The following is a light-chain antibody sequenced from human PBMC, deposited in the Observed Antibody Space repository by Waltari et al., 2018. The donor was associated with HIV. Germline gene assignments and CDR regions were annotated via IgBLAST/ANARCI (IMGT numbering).Light chain of an antibody. CDR3: QQYNNWPLT. Sequence: EIVMTQSPDTLSLSPGEGATLSCRTSQSTYNDVAWYQQKPEQAPRLLIYGVSNRATGIPDRFSGSGSGTDFTLTISSLEPEDVGLYYCQQYNNWPLTFGGGTKVEIK. V-gene: IGKV3D-15*01. CDR2: GVS. CDR1: QSTYND. J-gene: IGKJ4*01.